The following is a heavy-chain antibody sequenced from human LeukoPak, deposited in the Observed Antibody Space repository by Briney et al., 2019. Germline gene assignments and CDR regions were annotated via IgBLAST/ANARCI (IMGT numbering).Heavy chain of an antibody. CDR3: ARQGRGVAHFPPDY. CDR1: GDSISSYY. Sequence: SETLSLTCTVSGDSISSYYWSWIRQPPGKGLEWIGYIYTSGSTNYNPSLKSRVTISVDTSKNQFSLKLSSVTAADTAVYYCARQGRGVAHFPPDYWGQGTLVTVSS. V-gene: IGHV4-4*09. CDR2: IYTSGST. D-gene: IGHD3-3*02. J-gene: IGHJ4*02.